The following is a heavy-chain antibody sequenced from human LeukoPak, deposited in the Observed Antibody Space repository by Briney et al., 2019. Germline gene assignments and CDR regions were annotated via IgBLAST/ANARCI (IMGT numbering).Heavy chain of an antibody. Sequence: SGGSLRLSCAASGFTFSSYSMNWARQAPGKGLEWVSYISSSSSTIYYADSVKGRFTISRDNAENSLYLQMNSLRAEDTAVYYCAGGEYSSSTDYWGQGTLVTVSS. CDR3: AGGEYSSSTDY. V-gene: IGHV3-48*04. J-gene: IGHJ4*02. CDR2: ISSSSSTI. CDR1: GFTFSSYS. D-gene: IGHD6-6*01.